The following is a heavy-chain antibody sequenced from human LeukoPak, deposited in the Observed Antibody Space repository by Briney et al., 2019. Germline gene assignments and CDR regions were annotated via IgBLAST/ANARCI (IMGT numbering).Heavy chain of an antibody. J-gene: IGHJ4*02. CDR1: GGSISSSSYY. V-gene: IGHV4-39*07. CDR2: IYYSGST. Sequence: PSETLSLTCTVSGGSISSSSYYWGWIRQPPGKGLEWIGSIYYSGSTYYNPSLKSRVTISVDTSKNQFSLKLSSVTAADTAVYYCARVFRRGYFDWLDYWGQGTLVTASS. D-gene: IGHD3-9*01. CDR3: ARVFRRGYFDWLDY.